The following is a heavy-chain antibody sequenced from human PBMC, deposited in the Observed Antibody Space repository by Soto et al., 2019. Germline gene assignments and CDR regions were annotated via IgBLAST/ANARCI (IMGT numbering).Heavy chain of an antibody. J-gene: IGHJ2*01. Sequence: GGSLRLSCAASGFTFSSYGMHWVRQAPGKGLEWVAVISYDGSNKYYADSVKGRFTISRDNSKNTLYLQMNSLRAEDTAVYYCAKDDSSPSNDWCFDLWGRGTLVTVSS. D-gene: IGHD2-2*01. CDR1: GFTFSSYG. CDR3: AKDDSSPSNDWCFDL. CDR2: ISYDGSNK. V-gene: IGHV3-30*18.